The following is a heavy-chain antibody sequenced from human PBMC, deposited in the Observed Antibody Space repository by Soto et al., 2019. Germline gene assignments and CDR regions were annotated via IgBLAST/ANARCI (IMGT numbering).Heavy chain of an antibody. J-gene: IGHJ4*02. CDR3: ASFGRRTTVVSHFDY. CDR2: ISGSGSYT. D-gene: IGHD4-17*01. V-gene: IGHV3-23*01. Sequence: EVQLLEYGGGLVQRGDSLRLSCAASGLTFNNYAMTWVRQATGKGLEWVSVISGSGSYTYYADSVKGRFTISRDSFKNTLYLQMNSLRADDTAVYYCASFGRRTTVVSHFDYWGRGTLVTVSS. CDR1: GLTFNNYA.